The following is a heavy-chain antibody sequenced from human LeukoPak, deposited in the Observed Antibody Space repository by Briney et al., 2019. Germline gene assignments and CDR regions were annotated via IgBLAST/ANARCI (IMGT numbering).Heavy chain of an antibody. CDR3: AKETTVTMMRDNYFDY. V-gene: IGHV3-7*03. CDR2: ITSDGRAK. CDR1: GFIFSQSW. J-gene: IGHJ4*02. Sequence: TGGSLRLSCATSGFIFSQSWMTWVRRAPGKGLECLATITSDGRAKYYVDSVKGRFTISRDDAKNSVYLQMNSLRPEDTAVYYCAKETTVTMMRDNYFDYWGQGTLVTVSS. D-gene: IGHD4-17*01.